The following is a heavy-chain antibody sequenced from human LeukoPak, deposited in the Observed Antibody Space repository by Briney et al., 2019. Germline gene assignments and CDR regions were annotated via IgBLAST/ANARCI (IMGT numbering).Heavy chain of an antibody. V-gene: IGHV4-34*01. CDR1: GGSFSGYY. CDR3: ARDMYYYDSSGM. J-gene: IGHJ4*02. Sequence: PSETLSLTCAVYGGSFSGYYWSWIRQPPGKGLEWIGEINHSGSTNYNPSLKSRVTISVDTSKNQFSLKLGSVTAADTAVYYCARDMYYYDSSGMWGQGTLVTVSS. CDR2: INHSGST. D-gene: IGHD3-22*01.